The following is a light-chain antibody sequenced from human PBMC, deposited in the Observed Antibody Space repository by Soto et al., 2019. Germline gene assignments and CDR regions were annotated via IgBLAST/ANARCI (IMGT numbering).Light chain of an antibody. CDR1: QSVAGN. V-gene: IGKV3-15*01. J-gene: IGKJ4*01. CDR3: QQYNKWPLT. CDR2: GAS. Sequence: EIVMTQSPATLSVSPGERATLSCRASQSVAGNLAWYQQNPGQAPRLLIYGASTRATGNPTRFSGGGSGTEFTLTISSLQSEDFVIYYCQQYNKWPLTFGGGTKVEIK.